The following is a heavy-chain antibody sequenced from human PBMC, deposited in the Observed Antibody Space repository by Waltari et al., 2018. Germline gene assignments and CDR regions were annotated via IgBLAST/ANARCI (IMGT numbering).Heavy chain of an antibody. J-gene: IGHJ5*02. V-gene: IGHV4-59*01. CDR3: ARGGGGDWEWFDP. CDR2: IYYIGST. D-gene: IGHD2-21*02. Sequence: QVQLQESGPSLLKPSETLSLICTVSGGSISGFYWRWFRQPPGTALDWLGYIYYIGSTNFNPSLKSRVTMSVDTSKNQFSLKLSSVTAADTAFYYCARGGGGDWEWFDPWGQGTLVTVSS. CDR1: GGSISGFY.